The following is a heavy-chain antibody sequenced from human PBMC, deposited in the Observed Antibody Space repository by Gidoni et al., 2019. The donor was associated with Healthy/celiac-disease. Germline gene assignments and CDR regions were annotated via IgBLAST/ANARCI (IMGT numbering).Heavy chain of an antibody. CDR3: ARELAVAVGPNLVYYYGMDV. Sequence: QVQLQESGPGLVKPSQTLSLTCTVSGGPISSRGYYWSWIRQHPGKGLEWIGYIYYSGSTYYNPSLKSRVTISVDTSKNQFSLKLSSVTAADTAVYYCARELAVAVGPNLVYYYGMDVWGQGTTVTVSS. D-gene: IGHD6-19*01. CDR2: IYYSGST. CDR1: GGPISSRGYY. J-gene: IGHJ6*02. V-gene: IGHV4-31*03.